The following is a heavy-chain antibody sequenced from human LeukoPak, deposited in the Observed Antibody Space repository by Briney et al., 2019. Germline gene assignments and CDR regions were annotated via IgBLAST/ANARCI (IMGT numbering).Heavy chain of an antibody. D-gene: IGHD2-2*01. J-gene: IGHJ4*02. CDR1: GYTFTGHG. CDR2: ISGYNGNT. V-gene: IGHV1-18*01. Sequence: ASVKVSCKASGYTFTGHGISWGRQAPGQGLEWRGWISGYNGNTNYAQKFQGRVTMTTDTSTSTTYMEVRSLGSDDTAVYYCARGGCSSASCYAPDYWGQGTLVTVSS. CDR3: ARGGCSSASCYAPDY.